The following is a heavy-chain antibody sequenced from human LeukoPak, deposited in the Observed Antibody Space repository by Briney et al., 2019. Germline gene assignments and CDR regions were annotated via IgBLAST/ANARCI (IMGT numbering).Heavy chain of an antibody. J-gene: IGHJ4*02. CDR2: IRPDGSEK. D-gene: IGHD2-2*01. Sequence: PGGSLRLSCEASGFTFNIHWMNWVRQAPGKGLEWLANIRPDGSEKVYVDSVRGRFTISRDNTKNSVYLQMNNLRSEDSAVYYCSGRSGFSSIYWGQGSRVTVSS. CDR3: SGRSGFSSIY. V-gene: IGHV3-7*01. CDR1: GFTFNIHW.